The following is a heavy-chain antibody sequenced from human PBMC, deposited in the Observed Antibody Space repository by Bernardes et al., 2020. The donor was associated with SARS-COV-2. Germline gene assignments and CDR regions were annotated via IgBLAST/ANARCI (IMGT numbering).Heavy chain of an antibody. CDR3: ARVDLRFLEWLLAGYGMDV. Sequence: ASVKVSCKASGYTFTSYGISWVRQAPGQGLEWMGWISAYNGNTNYAQKLQGRVTMTTDTSTSTAYMELRSLRSDDTAVYYCARVDLRFLEWLLAGYGMDVWGQGTTVTVSS. V-gene: IGHV1-18*04. J-gene: IGHJ6*02. D-gene: IGHD3-3*01. CDR1: GYTFTSYG. CDR2: ISAYNGNT.